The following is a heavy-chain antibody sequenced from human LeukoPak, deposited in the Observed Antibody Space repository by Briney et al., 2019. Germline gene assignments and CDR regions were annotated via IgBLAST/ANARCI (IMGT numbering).Heavy chain of an antibody. D-gene: IGHD3-22*01. CDR2: IYYSGST. J-gene: IGHJ4*02. Sequence: KSSETLSLTCTVSGGSISAYYRNWIRQPPGKGLEWIGYIYYSGSTNYNPSLKSRVTISVDTSKNQFSLKLTSLTAADTAVYYCAREDSSGYLGYWGQGTLVTVSS. V-gene: IGHV4-59*01. CDR1: GGSISAYY. CDR3: AREDSSGYLGY.